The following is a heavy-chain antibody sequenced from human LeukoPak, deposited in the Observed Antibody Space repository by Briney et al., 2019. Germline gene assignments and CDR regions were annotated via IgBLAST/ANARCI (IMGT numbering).Heavy chain of an antibody. CDR2: INHSGST. V-gene: IGHV4-34*01. J-gene: IGHJ4*02. Sequence: SETLSLTCAVYGGSFSGYYWSWIRQPPGKGLEWIGEINHSGSTNYNPSLKSRVTISVDTSKNQLSLKLSSVTAADTAVYYCARHRTNRYSSSPWLPYYFDYWGQGTLVTVSS. CDR1: GGSFSGYY. D-gene: IGHD6-13*01. CDR3: ARHRTNRYSSSPWLPYYFDY.